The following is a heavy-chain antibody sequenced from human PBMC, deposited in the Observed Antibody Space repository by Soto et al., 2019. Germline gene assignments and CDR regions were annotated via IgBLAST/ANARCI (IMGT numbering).Heavy chain of an antibody. D-gene: IGHD3-22*01. V-gene: IGHV1-18*04. Sequence: QIQLVQSGAEVKKPGTSVKVSCKASGYTFTSYGICWVRQAPGLGLKGMGWINPYSGHTNYAQNFQDRATRTTDTSTNTAYMELKSLRSDDTAVYFCARRQVVNFDNWFDPWGQGTLVTVSS. CDR2: INPYSGHT. CDR1: GYTFTSYG. CDR3: ARRQVVNFDNWFDP. J-gene: IGHJ5*02.